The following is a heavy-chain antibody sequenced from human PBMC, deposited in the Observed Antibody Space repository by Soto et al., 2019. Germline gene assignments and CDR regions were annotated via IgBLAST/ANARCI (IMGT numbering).Heavy chain of an antibody. V-gene: IGHV1-69*01. CDR1: ADSFSSYG. J-gene: IGHJ4*02. CDR2: IIPIFGTT. D-gene: IGHD3-3*01. CDR3: AXXFPDGWVEPGVVRGYLDT. Sequence: QVQLVQSGAEVKEPGSAVKVSCKAPADSFSSYGISWVRQAPGQGLEWMGGIIPIFGTTNYAEKFQGRGTITADESTNTAYMELSSLRSEDTALYYXAXXFPDGWVEPGVVRGYLDTWGRGTLVX.